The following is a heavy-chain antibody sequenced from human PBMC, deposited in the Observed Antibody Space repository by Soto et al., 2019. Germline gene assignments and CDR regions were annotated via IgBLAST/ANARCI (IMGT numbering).Heavy chain of an antibody. D-gene: IGHD1-7*01. Sequence: EVQLLESGGGLVQPGGSLRLSCAASGLTFSNYYMNWVRQAPGKGLEWVSVVSGSGAIIYYADSVKGRFTITRDNSKNMLYRQINRLRAGAMAVYYWAKGGGGLELRDWGQGTLVTVSS. V-gene: IGHV3-23*01. CDR2: VSGSGAII. CDR1: GLTFSNYY. CDR3: AKGGGGLELRD. J-gene: IGHJ4*02.